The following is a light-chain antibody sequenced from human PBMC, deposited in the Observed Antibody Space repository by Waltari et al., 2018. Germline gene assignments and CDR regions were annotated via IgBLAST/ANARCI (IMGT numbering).Light chain of an antibody. Sequence: EVVMTQSPATLSVSPGERATLSCRASQSVGTNLAWYQQKPGQAPRLLIHGASTRATGIPARFSGSGSGTEFTLTISSLQSEDFAVYYCQQYYNWPPLTCGGGTTVEIK. CDR1: QSVGTN. V-gene: IGKV3-15*01. J-gene: IGKJ4*01. CDR2: GAS. CDR3: QQYYNWPPLT.